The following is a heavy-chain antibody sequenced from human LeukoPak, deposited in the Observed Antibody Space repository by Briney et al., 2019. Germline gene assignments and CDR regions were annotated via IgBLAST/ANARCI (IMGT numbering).Heavy chain of an antibody. CDR1: GGSISSYY. CDR2: IYYSGST. V-gene: IGHV4-59*01. D-gene: IGHD2-15*01. J-gene: IGHJ4*02. Sequence: SETLSLTCTVSGGSISSYYWSWIRQPPGKGLEWIGYIYYSGSTNYNPSLKSRVTISVDTSKNQFSLKLSSVTAADTAVYYCAREGGYCSGGSCFSWYFDYWGQGTLVTVSS. CDR3: AREGGYCSGGSCFSWYFDY.